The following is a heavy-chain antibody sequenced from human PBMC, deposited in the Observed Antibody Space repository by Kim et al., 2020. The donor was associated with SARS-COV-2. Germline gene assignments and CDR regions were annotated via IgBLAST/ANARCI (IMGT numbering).Heavy chain of an antibody. CDR3: AKTRDSSGWYSHWFDP. CDR1: GGSISSSSYY. D-gene: IGHD6-19*01. V-gene: IGHV4-39*01. Sequence: SETLSLTCTVSGGSISSSSYYWGWIRQPPGKGLEWIGSIYYSGSTYYNPSLKSRVTISVDTSKNQFSLKLSSVTAADTAVYYCAKTRDSSGWYSHWFDP. J-gene: IGHJ5*02. CDR2: IYYSGST.